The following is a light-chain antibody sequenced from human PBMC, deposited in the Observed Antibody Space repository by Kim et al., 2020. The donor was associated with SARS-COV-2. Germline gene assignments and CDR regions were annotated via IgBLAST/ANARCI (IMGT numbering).Light chain of an antibody. CDR2: AAS. Sequence: DIQMTQSPSSLSASVGDRVTITCRASQTITNYLNWYQQKPGRAPEVLIYAASNLQSGVPSRFSGNGSGTDFTLTISSLQPEDFATYYCQQKGTFGQGTKVE. CDR1: QTITNY. CDR3: QQKGT. J-gene: IGKJ1*01. V-gene: IGKV1-39*01.